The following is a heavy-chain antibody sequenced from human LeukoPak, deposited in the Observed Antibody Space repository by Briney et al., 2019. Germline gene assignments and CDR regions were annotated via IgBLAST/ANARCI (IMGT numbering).Heavy chain of an antibody. CDR3: ARHELRTYYDFWSGSPGAFDI. Sequence: PSETLSLTCTVSGGSISSGDYYWSWIRQPPGKGLGWIGYMYYSGSTYYNPSLKSRVTISVDTSKNQFSLKLSSVTAADTAVYYCARHELRTYYDFWSGSPGAFDIWGQGTMVTVSS. D-gene: IGHD3-3*01. J-gene: IGHJ3*02. V-gene: IGHV4-39*01. CDR1: GGSISSGDYY. CDR2: MYYSGST.